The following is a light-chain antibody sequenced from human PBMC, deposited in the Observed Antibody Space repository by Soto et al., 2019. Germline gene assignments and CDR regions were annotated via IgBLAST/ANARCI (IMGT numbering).Light chain of an antibody. CDR3: QQYGSSQYT. CDR2: GAS. CDR1: QSVNNNY. V-gene: IGKV3-20*01. Sequence: EIVLTQSPGTLSLSPGERATLSCRASQSVNNNYLAWYQQKPGQAPRLLIYGASSRATGIPDRFSGSGSGTDFTLTISRLEPEDVAVYCCQQYGSSQYTFGQGTKLEIK. J-gene: IGKJ2*01.